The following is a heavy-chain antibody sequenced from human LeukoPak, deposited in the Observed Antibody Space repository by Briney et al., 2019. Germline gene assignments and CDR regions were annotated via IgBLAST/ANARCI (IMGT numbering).Heavy chain of an antibody. CDR1: GFTFSSYG. V-gene: IGHV3-53*01. J-gene: IGHJ4*02. CDR2: IYSGGST. Sequence: GGTLRLSCAASGFTFSSYGMNWVRQAPGKGLEWVSVIYSGGSTDYADSVKGRFTISRDSSKNTLYLQMNSLRVEDTAVYYCARGLLLWGQGTLVTVSS. CDR3: ARGLLL.